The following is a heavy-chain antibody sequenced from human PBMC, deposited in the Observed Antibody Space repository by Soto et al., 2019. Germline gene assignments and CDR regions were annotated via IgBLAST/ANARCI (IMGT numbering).Heavy chain of an antibody. CDR2: ISYDGSNK. Sequence: QVQLVESGGGVVQPGRSLRLSCAASRFTFSSYAMHWVRQAPGKGLEWVAVISYDGSNKYYADSVKGRFTISRDNSKNTLYLQMNSLRAEDTAVYYCARAQGDYYFDYWGQGTLVTVSS. J-gene: IGHJ4*02. D-gene: IGHD2-21*02. CDR3: ARAQGDYYFDY. V-gene: IGHV3-30-3*01. CDR1: RFTFSSYA.